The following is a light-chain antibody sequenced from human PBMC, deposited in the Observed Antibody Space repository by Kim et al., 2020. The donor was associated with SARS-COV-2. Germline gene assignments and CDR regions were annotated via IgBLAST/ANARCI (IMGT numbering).Light chain of an antibody. CDR1: HSGSSN. CDR2: GAS. Sequence: VSPWERATPSCRASHSGSSNLAWYQQKPGQAPRLLIYGASTRATGIPARFSGSGSGTEFTLTISSLQSEDFAVYYCQQYNNWPPTFGQGTKVDIK. V-gene: IGKV3-15*01. CDR3: QQYNNWPPT. J-gene: IGKJ1*01.